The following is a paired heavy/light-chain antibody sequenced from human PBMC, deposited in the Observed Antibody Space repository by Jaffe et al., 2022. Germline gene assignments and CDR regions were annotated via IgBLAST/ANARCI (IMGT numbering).Heavy chain of an antibody. D-gene: IGHD2-21*01. V-gene: IGHV3-23*01. J-gene: IGHJ2*01. CDR1: GFTFSSYA. CDR2: ISASGGAT. CDR3: AKDRENVVVDAPAPGSLWYYDL. Sequence: EVQLLESGGGLVQPGGSLRLSCAVSGFTFSSYAMSWVRQAPGKGLEWVSTISASGGATYYTDSMKGRFTISRDNSKNTLYLQLNSLRAEDTAIYYCAKDRENVVVDAPAPGSLWYYDLWGRGTLVTVSS.
Light chain of an antibody. CDR2: GAF. J-gene: IGKJ4*01. Sequence: EIVLTQSPGTLSLSPGERVSLSCRASQSVRSRYLAWYQQKPGQAPRLLIYGAFSRATGIPDRFSGSGSGTDFTLTISRLEPEDFAVYYCQQYGGSPLTFGGGTKVEIK. CDR1: QSVRSRY. CDR3: QQYGGSPLT. V-gene: IGKV3-20*01.